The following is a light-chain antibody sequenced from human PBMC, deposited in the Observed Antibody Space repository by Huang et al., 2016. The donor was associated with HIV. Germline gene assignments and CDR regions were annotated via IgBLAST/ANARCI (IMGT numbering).Light chain of an antibody. CDR1: QDIKND. CDR2: DAS. J-gene: IGKJ2*01. V-gene: IGKV1-33*01. Sequence: DIQMTQSPSSLSASVGDRVTITCQASQDIKNDLGWYQRKPGTAPKLLIYDASNLETGVPSRFIGSRSGTDFTFTISSLQPEDTATYYCQKYDNLPYTFGQGTKLEIK. CDR3: QKYDNLPYT.